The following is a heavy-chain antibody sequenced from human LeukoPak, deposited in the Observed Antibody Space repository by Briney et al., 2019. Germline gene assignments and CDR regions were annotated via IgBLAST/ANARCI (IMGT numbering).Heavy chain of an antibody. D-gene: IGHD3-3*01. J-gene: IGHJ4*02. V-gene: IGHV4-61*02. CDR3: ARETSVLRFLEWLSFDY. Sequence: SETLSLTCTVSGGSISSGSYYWSWIRQPAGKGLEWIGRIYTSGSTNYNPSLKSRVAISVDTSKNQFSLKLSSVTAADTAVYYCARETSVLRFLEWLSFDYWGQGTLATVSS. CDR2: IYTSGST. CDR1: GGSISSGSYY.